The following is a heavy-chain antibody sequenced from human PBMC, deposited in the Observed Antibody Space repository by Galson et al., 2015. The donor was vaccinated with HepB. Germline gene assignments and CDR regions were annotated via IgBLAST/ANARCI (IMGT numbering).Heavy chain of an antibody. CDR2: ISGSGGST. V-gene: IGHV3-23*01. D-gene: IGHD6-19*01. Sequence: SLRLSCAASGFTFSSYAMSWVRQAPGKGLEWVSAISGSGGSTYYADSVKGRFTISRDNSKNTLYLQMNSLRAEDTAVYYCAKDSYSSGCFDYWGQGTLVTVSS. J-gene: IGHJ4*02. CDR1: GFTFSSYA. CDR3: AKDSYSSGCFDY.